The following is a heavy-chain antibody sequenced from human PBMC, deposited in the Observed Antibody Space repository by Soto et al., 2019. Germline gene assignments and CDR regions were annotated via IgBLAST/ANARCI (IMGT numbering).Heavy chain of an antibody. V-gene: IGHV4-38-2*01. Sequence: SETLSLTCAVSGYSISSGYYWGWIRQPPGKGLEWIGSIYHSGSTYYNPSLKSRVTISVDTSKNQFSLKLSSVTAADTAVYYCARCIAAAATGVLAYYYYGMDVWGQGITVTVSS. J-gene: IGHJ6*02. CDR1: GYSISSGYY. CDR3: ARCIAAAATGVLAYYYYGMDV. D-gene: IGHD6-13*01. CDR2: IYHSGST.